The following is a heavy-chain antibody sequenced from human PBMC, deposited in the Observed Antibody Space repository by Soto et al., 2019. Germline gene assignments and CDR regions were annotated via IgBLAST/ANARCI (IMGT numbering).Heavy chain of an antibody. CDR2: ICYDGGNK. J-gene: IGHJ4*02. CDR3: ANDLYSGSSPPDE. D-gene: IGHD1-26*01. V-gene: IGHV3-30*02. Sequence: GGSLRLSCEASGLTIRSYVFHLVRPAPVKWLDWVAVICYDGGNKYYADSGNGRCTISRDNSKSTLSLQVNSLTAEDTALYYCANDLYSGSSPPDEWGQGTLVTLS. CDR1: GLTIRSYV.